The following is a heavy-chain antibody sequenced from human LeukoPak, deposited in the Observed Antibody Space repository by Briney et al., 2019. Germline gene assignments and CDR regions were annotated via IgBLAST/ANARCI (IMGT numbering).Heavy chain of an antibody. V-gene: IGHV4-34*01. CDR3: ARQSMNWGYTTGAFDI. CDR1: GGSFSGYY. D-gene: IGHD1-1*01. CDR2: INHSGST. J-gene: IGHJ3*02. Sequence: SETLSLTCAVYGGSFSGYYWSWIRQPPGKGLEWIGEINHSGSTNYNPSLKSRVTISVDTSKNQFSLKLSSVTAADTAVYYCARQSMNWGYTTGAFDIWGQGTMVTVSS.